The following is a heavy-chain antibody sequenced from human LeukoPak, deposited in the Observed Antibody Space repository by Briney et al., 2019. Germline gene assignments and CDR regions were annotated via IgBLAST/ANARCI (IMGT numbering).Heavy chain of an antibody. V-gene: IGHV1-69*13. D-gene: IGHD3-10*01. CDR3: ARAYYYGSFLPLDY. Sequence: ASVKVSCKASGGTFSSHAISWVRQAPGQGLEWMGGIIPIFGTANYAQKFQGRVTITADESTSTAYMELSSLRSEDTAVYYCARAYYYGSFLPLDYWGQGTLVTVSS. J-gene: IGHJ4*02. CDR2: IIPIFGTA. CDR1: GGTFSSHA.